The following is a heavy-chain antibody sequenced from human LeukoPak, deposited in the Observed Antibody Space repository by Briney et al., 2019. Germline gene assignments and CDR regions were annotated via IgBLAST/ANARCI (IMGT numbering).Heavy chain of an antibody. Sequence: GGSLRLSCVVSGFTFSQYWMSWVRQAPGKGLEWVANIEKDGSEKNYVDSVKGRFTISRDNAKNSVYLQMDSLRAEDTAVYYCARVPQKLLPPDEYWGQGTLVTVSS. CDR1: GFTFSQYW. J-gene: IGHJ4*02. CDR3: ARVPQKLLPPDEY. D-gene: IGHD2-21*01. V-gene: IGHV3-7*02. CDR2: IEKDGSEK.